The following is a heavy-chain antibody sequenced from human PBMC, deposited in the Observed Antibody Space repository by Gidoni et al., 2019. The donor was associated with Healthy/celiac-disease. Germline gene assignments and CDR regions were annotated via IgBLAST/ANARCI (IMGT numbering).Heavy chain of an antibody. D-gene: IGHD2-8*02. Sequence: QVQLVESGGGVVQPGRSLGLSCAASGFTFSSYAMHWVRQAPGKGLEWVAVISYDGSNKYYADSVKGRFTISRDNSKNTLYLQMNSLRAEDTAVYYCARDPRLLGGYMDYWGQGTLVTVSS. CDR2: ISYDGSNK. J-gene: IGHJ4*02. V-gene: IGHV3-30-3*01. CDR1: GFTFSSYA. CDR3: ARDPRLLGGYMDY.